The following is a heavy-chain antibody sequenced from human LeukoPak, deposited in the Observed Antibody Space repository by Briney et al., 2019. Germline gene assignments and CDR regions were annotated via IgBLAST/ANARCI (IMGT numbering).Heavy chain of an antibody. CDR2: ISGSGGST. CDR3: AKSETYGDYVDYYMDV. J-gene: IGHJ6*03. V-gene: IGHV3-23*01. CDR1: GFTFSSYA. D-gene: IGHD4-17*01. Sequence: GGSLRLSCAASGFTFSSYAMSWVRQAPGKGLEWVSAISGSGGSTYYADSVKGRFTISRDNSKNTLYLQMNSLRAEDTAVYYCAKSETYGDYVDYYMDVWGKGTTVTVSS.